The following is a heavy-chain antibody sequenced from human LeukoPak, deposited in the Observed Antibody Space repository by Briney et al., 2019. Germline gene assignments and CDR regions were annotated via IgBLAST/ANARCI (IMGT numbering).Heavy chain of an antibody. Sequence: ASVKVSCKASGYTFTGYYMHWVRQAPGQGLEWMGWINPNSGGTNHAQKFQGRVTMTRDTSISTAYMELSRLRSDDTAVYYCAKSIAAAGTASNYYGMDVWGQGTTVTVSS. CDR3: AKSIAAAGTASNYYGMDV. V-gene: IGHV1-2*02. D-gene: IGHD6-13*01. J-gene: IGHJ6*02. CDR1: GYTFTGYY. CDR2: INPNSGGT.